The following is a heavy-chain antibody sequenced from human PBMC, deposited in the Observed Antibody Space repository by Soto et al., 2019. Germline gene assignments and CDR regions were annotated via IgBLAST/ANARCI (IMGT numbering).Heavy chain of an antibody. CDR3: AKEPHPDSSNYYYYYMDV. CDR1: GFIFSSYG. J-gene: IGHJ6*03. V-gene: IGHV3-30*18. D-gene: IGHD4-4*01. CDR2: MSYDGSNK. Sequence: QVQLVESGGGVVQPGRSLRLSCAASGFIFSSYGMHWVRQAPGKGLEWVAVMSYDGSNKYYADSVKGRFTISRDNSKNTLYLHMNSLRAEDTAVYFCAKEPHPDSSNYYYYYMDVWGKGTTVTVSS.